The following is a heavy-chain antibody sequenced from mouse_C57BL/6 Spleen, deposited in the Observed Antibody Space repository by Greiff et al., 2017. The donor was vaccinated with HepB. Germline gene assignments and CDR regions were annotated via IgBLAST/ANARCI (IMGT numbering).Heavy chain of an antibody. J-gene: IGHJ3*01. V-gene: IGHV1-80*01. CDR1: GYAFSSYW. CDR2: IYPGDGDT. D-gene: IGHD1-1*01. Sequence: VQLQQSGAELVKPGASVKISCKASGYAFSSYWMNWVKQRPGKGLEWIGQIYPGDGDTNYNGKFKGKATLTADKSSSTSYMQLSSLTSEDSAVYFGARGTYYGSPWFAYWGQGTLVTVSS. CDR3: ARGTYYGSPWFAY.